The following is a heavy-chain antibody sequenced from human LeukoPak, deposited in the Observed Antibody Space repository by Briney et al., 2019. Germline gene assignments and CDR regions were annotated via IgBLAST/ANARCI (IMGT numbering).Heavy chain of an antibody. CDR1: GYPFSGYY. Sequence: ASVKVSCKASGYPFSGYYIHWVRQGPGQGLEWLGWINPETGATKYAQRFEGRVTLTRDTSVTTVHMELSGLRSDDSAVYYCARENLNYYGSGSYLYWGQGSRVTVSS. CDR3: ARENLNYYGSGSYLY. J-gene: IGHJ4*02. V-gene: IGHV1-2*02. D-gene: IGHD3-10*01. CDR2: INPETGAT.